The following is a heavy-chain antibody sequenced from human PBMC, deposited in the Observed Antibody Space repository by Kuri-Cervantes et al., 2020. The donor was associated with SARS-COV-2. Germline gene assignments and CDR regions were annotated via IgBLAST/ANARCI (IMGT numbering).Heavy chain of an antibody. CDR3: ARYKGYCSSTSCYGAFDI. Sequence: ASVKVSCKASGYTFTSYGISWVRQAPGQGLEWMGWISAYNGNTNYAQKLQGRVTMTTDTSTSTAYMELSRLRSDDTAVYYCARYKGYCSSTSCYGAFDIWGRGTMATVSS. J-gene: IGHJ3*02. CDR2: ISAYNGNT. V-gene: IGHV1-18*01. D-gene: IGHD2-2*01. CDR1: GYTFTSYG.